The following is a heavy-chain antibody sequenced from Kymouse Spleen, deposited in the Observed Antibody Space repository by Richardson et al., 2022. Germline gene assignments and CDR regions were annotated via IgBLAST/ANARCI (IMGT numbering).Heavy chain of an antibody. D-gene: IGHD3-10*01. CDR1: GGSFSGYY. CDR3: ARWFGESHFDY. Sequence: QVQLQQWGAGLLKPSETLSLTCAVYGGSFSGYYWSWIRQPPGKGLEWIGEINHSGSTNYNPSLKSRVTISVDTSKNQFSLKLSSVTAADTAVYYCARWFGESHFDYWGQGTLVTVSS. CDR2: INHSGST. V-gene: IGHV4-34*01. J-gene: IGHJ4*02.